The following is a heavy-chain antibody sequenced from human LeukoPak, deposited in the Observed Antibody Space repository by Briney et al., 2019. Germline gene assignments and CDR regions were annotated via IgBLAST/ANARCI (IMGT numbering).Heavy chain of an antibody. J-gene: IGHJ4*02. V-gene: IGHV4-39*07. D-gene: IGHD3-22*01. Sequence: SETLSLTCTVSGGSISSSSYYWGWIRQPPGKGLEWIGSIYYSGSTYYNPSLKSRVTISVDTSKNQFSLKLSSATAADTAVYYCARDLYRSSGYSHTNLDYWGQGTLVTVSS. CDR2: IYYSGST. CDR1: GGSISSSSYY. CDR3: ARDLYRSSGYSHTNLDY.